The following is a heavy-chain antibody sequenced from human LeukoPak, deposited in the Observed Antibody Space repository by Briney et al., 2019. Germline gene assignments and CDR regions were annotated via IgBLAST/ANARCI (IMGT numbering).Heavy chain of an antibody. Sequence: GSLRLSCAASGFTFSESYMNWIRQAPGKGLEWVSAISGSGGSTCYADSVKGRFTISRDNSKNTLYLQMNSLRAEDTAVYYCAKVGRVAATDYWGQGTLVTVSS. J-gene: IGHJ4*02. D-gene: IGHD2-15*01. CDR3: AKVGRVAATDY. V-gene: IGHV3-23*01. CDR2: ISGSGGST. CDR1: GFTFSESY.